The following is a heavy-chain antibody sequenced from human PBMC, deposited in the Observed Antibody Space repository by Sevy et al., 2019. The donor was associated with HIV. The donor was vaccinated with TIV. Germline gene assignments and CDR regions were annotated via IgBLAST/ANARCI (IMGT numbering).Heavy chain of an antibody. CDR2: IKSKADGGTA. J-gene: IGHJ1*01. D-gene: IGHD6-13*01. V-gene: IGHV3-15*01. CDR3: TTVAGFIPWYAIQH. Sequence: GGSLRLSCAASGFTFADAWMTWVRQAPGKGLEWVGRIKSKADGGTADYAAPVKARFTISRDDSKNTLYLQMNSLKTEDTAEYYCTTVAGFIPWYAIQHWGQGSLVTVSS. CDR1: GFTFADAW.